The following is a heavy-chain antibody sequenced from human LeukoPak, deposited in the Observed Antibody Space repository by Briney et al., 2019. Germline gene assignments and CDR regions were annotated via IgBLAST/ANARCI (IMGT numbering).Heavy chain of an antibody. CDR1: GGSISDYY. CDR3: ARHQRGNSDAFDI. J-gene: IGHJ3*02. CDR2: IFYSGNT. Sequence: PSGTLSLTCTVSGGSISDYYWSWIRQPPEKGLEWIGYIFYSGNTNCNPSLKSRVTISLDTSRNHFSLKLSSVTAADTAVYYCARHQRGNSDAFDIWGQGTMVTVSS. V-gene: IGHV4-59*01. D-gene: IGHD4-23*01.